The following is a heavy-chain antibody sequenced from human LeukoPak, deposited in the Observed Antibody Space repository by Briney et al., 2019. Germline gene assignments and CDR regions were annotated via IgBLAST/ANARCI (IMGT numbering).Heavy chain of an antibody. CDR3: ARDHPAAQLYYFDY. Sequence: SETLSLTCTVSGVSISSYYWSWIRQPAGKGLEWIGRIYTSGRTNYNPSLNRRVTMSVDTSKNQFSLKLSSVTAADTAVYYCARDHPAAQLYYFDYWGQGTLVTVSS. V-gene: IGHV4-4*07. CDR1: GVSISSYY. CDR2: IYTSGRT. D-gene: IGHD1-1*01. J-gene: IGHJ4*02.